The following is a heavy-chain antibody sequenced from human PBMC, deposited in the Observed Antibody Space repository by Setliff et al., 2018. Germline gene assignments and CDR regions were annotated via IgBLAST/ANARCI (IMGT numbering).Heavy chain of an antibody. D-gene: IGHD3-22*01. CDR2: INPVFATL. CDR3: VRDGLTMIVFDAFDI. V-gene: IGHV1-69*13. J-gene: IGHJ3*02. CDR1: GYSFTSHY. Sequence: SVKVSCKTSGYSFTSHYMHWVRQAPGQGLEWMGIINPVFATLNYAEKFHGRVTITADESTSTAYLELSGLTSEDTAVYYCVRDGLTMIVFDAFDIWGQGTMVTVSS.